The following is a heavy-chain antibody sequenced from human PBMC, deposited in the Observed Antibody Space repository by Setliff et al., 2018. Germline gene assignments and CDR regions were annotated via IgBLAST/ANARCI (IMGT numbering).Heavy chain of an antibody. CDR1: GYTFTGYY. J-gene: IGHJ5*02. CDR2: INPNSGGT. D-gene: IGHD3-9*01. Sequence: ASVKVSCKASGYTFTGYYMHWVRQAPGQGLEWMGRINPNSGGTNYAQKFQGRVNMTRDTSISTAYMELSRLRSDDTAVYYCARSNYDILTRNWFDPWGQGTLVTVSS. V-gene: IGHV1-2*06. CDR3: ARSNYDILTRNWFDP.